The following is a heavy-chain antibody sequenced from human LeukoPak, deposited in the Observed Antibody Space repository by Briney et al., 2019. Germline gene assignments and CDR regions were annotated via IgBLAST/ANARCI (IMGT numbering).Heavy chain of an antibody. CDR2: FDPEDGET. Sequence: ASVKVSCKVSGYTLTELSMHWVRQAPGKGLEWMGGFDPEDGETIYAQKFQGRVTMTRDTSTSTVYMELSSLRSEDTAVYYCARDGSRVNYYGSGSYRGAYYYYYMDVWGKGTTVTISS. CDR3: ARDGSRVNYYGSGSYRGAYYYYYMDV. J-gene: IGHJ6*03. CDR1: GYTLTELS. V-gene: IGHV1-24*01. D-gene: IGHD3-10*01.